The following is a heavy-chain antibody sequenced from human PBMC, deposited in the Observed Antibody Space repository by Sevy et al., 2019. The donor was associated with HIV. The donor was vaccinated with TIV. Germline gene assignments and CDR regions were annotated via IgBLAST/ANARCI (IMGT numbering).Heavy chain of an antibody. Sequence: GGSLRLSCAASGFTFSSYWMSWVRQAPGKGLEWVANIKQGGSEKYYVDSVKGRFTISRDKAKNSLYLQMNSLRAEATDVYYCAGAISSGYYRSYWYFDLWGRGTLVTVSS. CDR1: GFTFSSYW. V-gene: IGHV3-7*03. J-gene: IGHJ2*01. CDR2: IKQGGSEK. CDR3: AGAISSGYYRSYWYFDL. D-gene: IGHD3-22*01.